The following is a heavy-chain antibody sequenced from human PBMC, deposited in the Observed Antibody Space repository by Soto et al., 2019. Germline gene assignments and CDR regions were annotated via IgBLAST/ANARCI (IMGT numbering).Heavy chain of an antibody. CDR1: GFTFDDYA. D-gene: IGHD2-8*01. Sequence: EVQLVESGGGLVQPGRSLRLSCAASGFTFDDYAMHWVRQAPGKGLEWVSGISWNSGSTAYADSVKGRFTISRDNAKNSLYLQMNSLRAEDTALYYCAKDTSYAGFDYWGQGTLVTVSS. CDR3: AKDTSYAGFDY. V-gene: IGHV3-9*01. J-gene: IGHJ4*02. CDR2: ISWNSGST.